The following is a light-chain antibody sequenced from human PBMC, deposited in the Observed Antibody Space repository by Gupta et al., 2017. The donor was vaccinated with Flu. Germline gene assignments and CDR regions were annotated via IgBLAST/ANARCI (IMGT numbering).Light chain of an antibody. Sequence: EIVMTQSPATLSVSPGERATLSCRASQSVSSNLAWYQQKPGQAPRLLIYGVSTRATGIPARFSGSGSGTEFTLTISSLQSEDFAVYYCQQYTTWPHRFGEGTKLEIK. J-gene: IGKJ2*03. CDR2: GVS. V-gene: IGKV3-15*01. CDR1: QSVSSN. CDR3: QQYTTWPHR.